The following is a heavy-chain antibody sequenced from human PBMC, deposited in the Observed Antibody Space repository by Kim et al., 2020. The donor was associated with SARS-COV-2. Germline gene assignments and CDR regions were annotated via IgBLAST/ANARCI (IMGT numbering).Heavy chain of an antibody. CDR1: GDSISSSTYY. D-gene: IGHD1-20*01. CDR2: LNFTAET. J-gene: IGHJ4*02. CDR3: SITGQTVDF. V-gene: IGHV4-39*01. Sequence: SETLSLTCTVSGDSISSSTYYWVWNRQTPGKELDWIGSLNFTAETNYNPSLKSRVSMSVDTPNNQFSLKLNSVTATDTALYYCSITGQTVDFWGAGTLVTVSA.